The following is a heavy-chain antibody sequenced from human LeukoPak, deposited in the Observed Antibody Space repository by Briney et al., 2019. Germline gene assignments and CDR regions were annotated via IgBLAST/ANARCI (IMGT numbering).Heavy chain of an antibody. CDR2: ISWNSGSI. D-gene: IGHD3-10*01. CDR3: AKAAYGSYYYYMDV. J-gene: IGHJ6*03. Sequence: GGSLRLSCATSGFTFSSYAMSWVRQAPGKGLEWVSGISWNSGSIGYADSVKGRFTISRDNAKNSLYLQMNSLRAEDMALYYCAKAAYGSYYYYMDVWGKGTTVTVSS. V-gene: IGHV3-9*03. CDR1: GFTFSSYA.